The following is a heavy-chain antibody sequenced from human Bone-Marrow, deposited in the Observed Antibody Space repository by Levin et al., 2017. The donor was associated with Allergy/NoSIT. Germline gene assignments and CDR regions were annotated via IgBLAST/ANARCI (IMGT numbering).Heavy chain of an antibody. J-gene: IGHJ4*02. CDR1: GFTFTGFY. D-gene: IGHD6-19*01. CDR3: AREAVAGDFDS. V-gene: IGHV1-2*02. Sequence: GESLKISCKTSGFTFTGFYLHWVRQAPGQGLEWMGWINPNTGDTKYGQKFEGRVNLTLDTSNTTAYMDLSSLKSEDTAIYYCAREAVAGDFDSWGQGTLVTVSS. CDR2: INPNTGDT.